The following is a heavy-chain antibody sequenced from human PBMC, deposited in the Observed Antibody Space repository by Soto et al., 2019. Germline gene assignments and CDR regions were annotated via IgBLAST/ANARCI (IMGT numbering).Heavy chain of an antibody. D-gene: IGHD2-21*02. V-gene: IGHV3-9*01. Sequence: EVQLVESGGGLVQPGRSLRLSCAASGFTFDDYAMHWVRQAPGKGLEWVSGISWNSGSIGYADSVKGRFTISRDNAKNSLYLQMNSLRAEDTALYYCAKAGYGGNSNYFDYWGQGTLVTVSS. CDR1: GFTFDDYA. CDR3: AKAGYGGNSNYFDY. J-gene: IGHJ4*02. CDR2: ISWNSGSI.